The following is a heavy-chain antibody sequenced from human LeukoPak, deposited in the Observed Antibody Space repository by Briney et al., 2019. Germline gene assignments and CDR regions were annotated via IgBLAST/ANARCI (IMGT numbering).Heavy chain of an antibody. CDR1: GFTFGDYA. V-gene: IGHV3-49*04. CDR3: TRDNLHDYVWGSYRPSLYYFDY. Sequence: PGRSLRLSCTAPGFTFGDYAMSWVRQAPGKGLEWVGFIRSKAYGGTTEYAASVKGRFTISRDDSKSIAYLQMNSLKTEDTAVYYCTRDNLHDYVWGSYRPSLYYFDYWGQGTLVTVSS. D-gene: IGHD3-16*02. J-gene: IGHJ4*02. CDR2: IRSKAYGGTT.